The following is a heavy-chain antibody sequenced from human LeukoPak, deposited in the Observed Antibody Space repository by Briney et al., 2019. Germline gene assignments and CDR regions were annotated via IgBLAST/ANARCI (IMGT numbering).Heavy chain of an antibody. D-gene: IGHD6-19*01. CDR2: INTDGTVT. CDR1: GFTFRKYW. J-gene: IGHJ4*02. V-gene: IGHV3-74*01. Sequence: PGGSLRLSCAVSGFTFRKYWMLWVRQAPGKGLESVSRINTDGTVTTYADSVKGRFTVSRDNADNTMFLQMNSVRDEDTAVYYCATKQWLAPPPDSWGQGTPVTVSS. CDR3: ATKQWLAPPPDS.